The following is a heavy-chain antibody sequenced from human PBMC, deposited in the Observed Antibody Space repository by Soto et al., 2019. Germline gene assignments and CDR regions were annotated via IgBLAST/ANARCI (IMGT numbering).Heavy chain of an antibody. CDR2: ISYDGSNK. CDR1: GFTFSSYA. J-gene: IGHJ6*02. D-gene: IGHD3-3*01. Sequence: PGGSLRLSCAASGFTFSSYAMHWVRQAPGKGLEWVAVISYDGSNKYYADSVKGRFTISRDNSKNTLYLKMNSLRAEDTAVYYCARGFYDFWSGYYTRLYYYGMDVWGQGTTVTVSS. CDR3: ARGFYDFWSGYYTRLYYYGMDV. V-gene: IGHV3-30-3*01.